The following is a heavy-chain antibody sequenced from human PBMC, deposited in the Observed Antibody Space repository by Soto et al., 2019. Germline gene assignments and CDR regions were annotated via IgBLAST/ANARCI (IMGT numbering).Heavy chain of an antibody. Sequence: PGGSLRLSCAASGFTFSSYAMSWVRQAPGKGLEWVSAISGSGGSTYYADSVKGRFTISRDNSKNTLYLQMNSLRAEDTAVYYCAKVVVREYYYDSSGYSGGAFDIRGQGTMVTVSS. D-gene: IGHD3-22*01. J-gene: IGHJ3*02. CDR1: GFTFSSYA. CDR2: ISGSGGST. CDR3: AKVVVREYYYDSSGYSGGAFDI. V-gene: IGHV3-23*01.